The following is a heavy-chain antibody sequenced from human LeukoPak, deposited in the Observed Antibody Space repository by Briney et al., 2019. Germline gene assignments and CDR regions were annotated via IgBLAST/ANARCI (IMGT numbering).Heavy chain of an antibody. V-gene: IGHV3-23*01. CDR2: ISPSGGGI. Sequence: GGSLRLSCAASGFTFSSYSMNWVRQAPGKGLEWVSGISPSGGGIYYADSVKGRFAISRDNSNNTLYLQMHRLRDEDTATYYCAKMSLSENDSFFLDYWGQGTLVTVSS. J-gene: IGHJ4*02. CDR1: GFTFSSYS. D-gene: IGHD1-1*01. CDR3: AKMSLSENDSFFLDY.